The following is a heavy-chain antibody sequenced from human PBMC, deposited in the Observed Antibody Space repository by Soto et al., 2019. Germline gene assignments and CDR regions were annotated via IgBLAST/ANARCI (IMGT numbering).Heavy chain of an antibody. D-gene: IGHD4-17*01. J-gene: IGHJ4*02. Sequence: GGSLRLSCAASGFTVSTNYMSWVRQAPGKGLEWVSVIHSGGNTYHADSVKGRFSISRDNSKNTVSLQMDSLRAEDTAVYYCARLTLVTSFDYWGQGTLVTVSS. CDR2: IHSGGNT. V-gene: IGHV3-53*01. CDR1: GFTVSTNY. CDR3: ARLTLVTSFDY.